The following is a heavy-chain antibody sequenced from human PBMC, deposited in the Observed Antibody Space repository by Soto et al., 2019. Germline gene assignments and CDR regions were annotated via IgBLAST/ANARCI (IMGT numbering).Heavy chain of an antibody. Sequence: PGGSLRLSCAASGFTFSSYGMHWVRQAPGKGLEWVAVIWYDGSNKYYADSVKGRFTISRDNSKNTLYLQMNSLRAEDTAVYYCARLGLYCGGGCDDYYYGMDVWGQGTTVTVSS. D-gene: IGHD2-21*02. CDR1: GFTFSSYG. CDR2: IWYDGSNK. CDR3: ARLGLYCGGGCDDYYYGMDV. J-gene: IGHJ6*02. V-gene: IGHV3-33*01.